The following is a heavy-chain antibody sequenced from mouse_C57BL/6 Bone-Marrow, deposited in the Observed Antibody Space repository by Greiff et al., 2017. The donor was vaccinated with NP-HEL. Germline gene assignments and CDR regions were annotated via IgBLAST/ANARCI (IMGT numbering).Heavy chain of an antibody. V-gene: IGHV1-26*01. CDR2: INPNNGGT. D-gene: IGHD1-1*02. CDR1: GYTFTDYY. CDR3: ARAGLLWSNDY. Sequence: EVQLQQSGPELVKPGASVKISCKASGYTFTDYYMNWVKQSHGKSLEWIGDINPNNGGTSYNQKFKGKATLTVDKSSSTAYMELSSLTSEDSAVYYCARAGLLWSNDYRGPGTTLTVSS. J-gene: IGHJ2*01.